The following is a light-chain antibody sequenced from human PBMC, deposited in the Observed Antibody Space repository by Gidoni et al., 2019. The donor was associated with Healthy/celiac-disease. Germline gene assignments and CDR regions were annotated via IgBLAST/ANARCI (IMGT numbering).Light chain of an antibody. J-gene: IGKJ1*01. Sequence: EIVMTQSPATLSVSPGERATLSCRASQSVSSNLAWYQQKPGQAPRRLIYGASTRATGIPARFSGSGSGTEFTLTISSLQSEDFAVYYCQQYNNWPLGFGQGTKVEIK. V-gene: IGKV3-15*01. CDR2: GAS. CDR1: QSVSSN. CDR3: QQYNNWPLG.